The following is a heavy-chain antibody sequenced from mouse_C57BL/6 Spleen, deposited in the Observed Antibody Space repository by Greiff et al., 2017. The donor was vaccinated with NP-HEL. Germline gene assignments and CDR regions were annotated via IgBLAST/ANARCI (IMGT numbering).Heavy chain of an antibody. J-gene: IGHJ1*03. CDR2: ISSGSSTI. D-gene: IGHD1-1*01. Sequence: EVQLMESGGGLVKPGGSLKLSCAASGFTFSDYGMHWVRQAPEKGLEWVAYISSGSSTIYYADTVKGRFTISRDNAKNTLFLQMTSLRSEDTAMYYCARNYYYGSSYVFDVWGTGTTVTVSS. V-gene: IGHV5-17*01. CDR1: GFTFSDYG. CDR3: ARNYYYGSSYVFDV.